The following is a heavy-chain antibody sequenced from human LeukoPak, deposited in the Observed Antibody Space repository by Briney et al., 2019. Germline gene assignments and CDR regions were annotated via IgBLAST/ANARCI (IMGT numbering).Heavy chain of an antibody. D-gene: IGHD2-15*01. CDR1: GYTFTNNG. V-gene: IGHV1-18*01. J-gene: IGHJ3*02. Sequence: ASVTVSCKASGYTFTNNGISWMRQAPGQGLEWIGWISAYNNNTNNAQKFRGRVTMTTDTSTSTAYVELRSLRSDDTAVYYCARDMGYCSGGSCPHNAFDIWGQGTMVTVS. CDR3: ARDMGYCSGGSCPHNAFDI. CDR2: ISAYNNNT.